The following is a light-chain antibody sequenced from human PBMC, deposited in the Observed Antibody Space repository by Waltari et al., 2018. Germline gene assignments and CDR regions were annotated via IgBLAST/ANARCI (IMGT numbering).Light chain of an antibody. CDR3: QQGSILPLT. J-gene: IGKJ4*01. Sequence: VLTQSPVTLSLAAGERATLPCRAGESVSNYLAWYQQKPGQSPRLLIFDTSKRATGIPARFSGSGYGTDFTLTINNLEAEDFALYYCQQGSILPLTFGGGTKVEI. V-gene: IGKV3-11*01. CDR2: DTS. CDR1: ESVSNY.